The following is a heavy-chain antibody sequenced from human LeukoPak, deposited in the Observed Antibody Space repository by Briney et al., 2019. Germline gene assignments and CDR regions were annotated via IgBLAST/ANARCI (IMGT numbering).Heavy chain of an antibody. J-gene: IGHJ3*02. CDR3: ARDDREVATPYAFDI. D-gene: IGHD5-12*01. V-gene: IGHV4-39*07. CDR1: GVSITSIFYY. CDR2: IYYSGST. Sequence: SETLSLTYTVSGVSITSIFYYWGWIRQAPGKGLEWIGSIYYSGSTNYNPSLKCRVTISVDTSKNQFSLRPGSVTAADTAVYYCARDDREVATPYAFDIWGQGTLVTVSS.